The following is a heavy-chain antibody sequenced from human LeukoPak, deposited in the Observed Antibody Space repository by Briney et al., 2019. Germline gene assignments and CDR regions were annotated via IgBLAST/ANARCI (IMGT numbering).Heavy chain of an antibody. J-gene: IGHJ3*02. CDR3: ARVLRQFGDDAFDI. Sequence: GGSLRLSCAASGFTFSSYGMHWVRQAPGKGLEWVAVIWYDGSNKYYADSVKGRFTISRDNSKNTLYLQMNSLRAEDTAVYYCARVLRQFGDDAFDIWGQGTMATVSS. D-gene: IGHD3-10*01. CDR2: IWYDGSNK. V-gene: IGHV3-33*01. CDR1: GFTFSSYG.